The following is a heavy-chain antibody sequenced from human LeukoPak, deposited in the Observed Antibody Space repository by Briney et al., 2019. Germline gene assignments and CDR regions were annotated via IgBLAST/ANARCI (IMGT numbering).Heavy chain of an antibody. D-gene: IGHD5-24*01. CDR1: GYTFTSYD. CDR2: MNPNSGNT. J-gene: IGHJ4*02. V-gene: IGHV1-8*01. Sequence: ASVKVSCKASGYTFTSYDINWVRQATGQGLEWMGWMNPNSGNTGYAQKFQGRVTMTRNTSISTAYMELSSLRSEDTAVYYCAVLGMATTSRWLSAYFDYWGQGTLVTVSS. CDR3: AVLGMATTSRWLSAYFDY.